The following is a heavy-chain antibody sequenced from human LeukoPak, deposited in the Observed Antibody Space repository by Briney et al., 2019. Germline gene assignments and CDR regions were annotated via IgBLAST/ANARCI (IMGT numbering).Heavy chain of an antibody. CDR3: AKDGQREQWLVKEFDY. CDR1: GGSFSGYY. Sequence: SETLSLTCAVYGGSFSGYYWSWIRQPPGKGLEWIGEINHSGSTNYNPSLKSRFTISVDTSKNQFSLKLSSVTAADTAVYYCAKDGQREQWLVKEFDYWGQGTLVTVSS. J-gene: IGHJ4*02. D-gene: IGHD6-19*01. CDR2: INHSGST. V-gene: IGHV4-34*01.